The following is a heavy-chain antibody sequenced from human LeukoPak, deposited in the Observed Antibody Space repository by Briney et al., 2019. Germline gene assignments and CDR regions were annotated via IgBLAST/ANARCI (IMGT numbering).Heavy chain of an antibody. J-gene: IGHJ4*02. Sequence: PSETLSLTCTVSGGSLRSSGHWWVWIRQPPGKGLEWIGSIHYSGKVYYNPSLKSRVTTSVDTSTDQFSLRLSSATAADTAIYYCARGGRYSSSWEIDYWGQGTLVTVSS. CDR3: ARGGRYSSSWEIDY. CDR2: IHYSGKV. V-gene: IGHV4-39*01. D-gene: IGHD6-13*01. CDR1: GGSLRSSGHW.